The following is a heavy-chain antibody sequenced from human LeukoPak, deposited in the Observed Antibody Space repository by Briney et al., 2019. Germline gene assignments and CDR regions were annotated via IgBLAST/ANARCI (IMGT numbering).Heavy chain of an antibody. J-gene: IGHJ6*02. CDR3: ARHYYGSGSYYGMDV. Sequence: GESLKISCQGSGYSFTSYWIGWVRQMPGKGLEWMGIIYPGDSDTRYSPSFQGQVTISADKSISTAYLQWSSLKASDTAMYYCARHYYGSGSYYGMDVWGQGTTVTVSS. CDR1: GYSFTSYW. D-gene: IGHD3-10*01. V-gene: IGHV5-51*01. CDR2: IYPGDSDT.